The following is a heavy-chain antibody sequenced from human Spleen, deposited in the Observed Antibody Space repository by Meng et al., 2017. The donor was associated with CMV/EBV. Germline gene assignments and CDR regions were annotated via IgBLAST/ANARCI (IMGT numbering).Heavy chain of an antibody. CDR3: ARHLEEYRFGLAAQQNYFDP. CDR2: INPNSGGT. V-gene: IGHV1-2*02. D-gene: IGHD2-15*01. Sequence: GGSLRLSCKASGYSFADYNIHWFRKAPGQGLEWKVWINPNSGGTNYERNFQDRVTLTRDTSINTAYMVLSRLTSGDTAVYYCARHLEEYRFGLAAQQNYFDPWAPGALVTVSS. CDR1: GYSFADYN. J-gene: IGHJ5*02.